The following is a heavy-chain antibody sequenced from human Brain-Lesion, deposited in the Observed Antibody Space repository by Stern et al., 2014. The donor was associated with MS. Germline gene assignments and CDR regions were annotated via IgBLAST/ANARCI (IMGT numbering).Heavy chain of an antibody. CDR3: ARGRVVPGFQYYATDV. V-gene: IGHV4-61*02. CDR1: GGSISSGGYY. CDR2: IFNSGST. D-gene: IGHD2-2*01. Sequence: DQLVESVPGLVKPSQTLSLSCTVSGGSISSGGYYWSWIRQPAGKGLEWIGRIFNSGSTGYNPSLKSRVTISIDTSKNQFSLRLNSMTAADTAVYYCARGRVVPGFQYYATDVWGQGTTVIVSS. J-gene: IGHJ6*02.